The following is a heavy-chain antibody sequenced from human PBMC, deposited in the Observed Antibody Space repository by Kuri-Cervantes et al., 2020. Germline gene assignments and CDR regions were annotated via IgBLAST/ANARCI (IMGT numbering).Heavy chain of an antibody. J-gene: IGHJ4*02. CDR2: ISYDGSNK. V-gene: IGHV3-30*03. CDR3: ARWPTGAGYYFDY. CDR1: GFTFSSYS. Sequence: GGSLRLSCAASGFTFSSYSMNWVRQAPGKGLEWVAVISYDGSNKYYADSVKGRFTISRDNSKNTLYLQMNSLRAEDTAVYYCARWPTGAGYYFDYWGQGTLVTVSS. D-gene: IGHD1-14*01.